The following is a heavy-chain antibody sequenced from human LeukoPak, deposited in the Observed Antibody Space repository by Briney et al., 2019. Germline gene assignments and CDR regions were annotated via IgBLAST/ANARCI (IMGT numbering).Heavy chain of an antibody. J-gene: IGHJ6*03. Sequence: GGSLRLSCAASGFTFSSYAMSWVRQAPRKGLEWVSAISGSGGRTYYADSVKGRFTISRDNSKNTLYLQMNSLRAEDTAVYNCAKGDFYGSGRDYYYYMDVWGKGTTVTISS. CDR1: GFTFSSYA. V-gene: IGHV3-23*01. D-gene: IGHD3-10*01. CDR2: ISGSGGRT. CDR3: AKGDFYGSGRDYYYYMDV.